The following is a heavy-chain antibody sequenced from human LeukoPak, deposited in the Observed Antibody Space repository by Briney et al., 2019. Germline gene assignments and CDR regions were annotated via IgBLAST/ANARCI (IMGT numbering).Heavy chain of an antibody. J-gene: IGHJ3*02. Sequence: QSGGSLRLSCAASGFTLSTYGMHWVRQAPGKGLEWVAMISHDGNSKQYADFAKGRFTISRDNSKNTLYLQMNSLRAEDTAVYYCATSMTDDAFDIWGQGTMVTVSS. CDR2: ISHDGNSK. V-gene: IGHV3-30*03. CDR3: ATSMTDDAFDI. CDR1: GFTLSTYG.